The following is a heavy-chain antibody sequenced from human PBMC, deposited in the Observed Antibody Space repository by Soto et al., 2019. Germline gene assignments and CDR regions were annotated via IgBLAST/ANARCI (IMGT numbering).Heavy chain of an antibody. CDR2: INHSGST. CDR1: GGSFSGYY. D-gene: IGHD4-17*01. Sequence: QVQLQQWGAGLLKPSETLSLTCAVYGGSFSGYYWSWIRQPPGKGLEWIGEINHSGSTNYNPSLKSRVTISVDTSKNQFSLQLSSVTAADTAVYYCARGRYGDYPPYYFDYWGQGTLVTVSS. J-gene: IGHJ4*02. CDR3: ARGRYGDYPPYYFDY. V-gene: IGHV4-34*01.